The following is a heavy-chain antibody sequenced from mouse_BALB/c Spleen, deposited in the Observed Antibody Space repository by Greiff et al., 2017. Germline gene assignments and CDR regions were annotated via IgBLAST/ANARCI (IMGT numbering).Heavy chain of an antibody. V-gene: IGHV1-4*01. Sequence: VQLHQSGAELARPGASVKMSCKASGYTFTSYTMHWVKQRPGQGLEWIGYINPSSGYTNYNQKFKDKATLTADKSSSTAYMQLSSLTSEDSAVYYCARWGYEYAMDYWGQGTSVTVSS. CDR3: ARWGYEYAMDY. D-gene: IGHD2-2*01. J-gene: IGHJ4*01. CDR1: GYTFTSYT. CDR2: INPSSGYT.